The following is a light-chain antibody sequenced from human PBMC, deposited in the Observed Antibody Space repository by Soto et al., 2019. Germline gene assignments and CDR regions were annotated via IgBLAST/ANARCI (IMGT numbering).Light chain of an antibody. V-gene: IGKV3-11*01. CDR2: DAS. Sequence: EIVLTQSPATLSLSPGERATLSCRASQSVSSYFAWYQQKPGQAPRLLIYDASRRATGIPARFSGSGSGTDFTLTISSLQSEDFALYYCQQYKNWPLFGQGTRLEIK. J-gene: IGKJ5*01. CDR1: QSVSSY. CDR3: QQYKNWPL.